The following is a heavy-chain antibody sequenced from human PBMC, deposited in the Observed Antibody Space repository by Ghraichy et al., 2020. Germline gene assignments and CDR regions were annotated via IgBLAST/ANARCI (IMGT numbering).Heavy chain of an antibody. CDR2: IYYSGST. CDR3: ARSPNLCTNGVCYTYYFDS. Sequence: SETLSLTCTVSGGSISSYYWSWIRQPPGKGLEWIGYIYYSGSTNYNPSLKSRVTISVDTSKNQFSLKLSSVTAADTAVYYCARSPNLCTNGVCYTYYFDSWGQGTLVTVSS. D-gene: IGHD2-8*01. V-gene: IGHV4-59*01. CDR1: GGSISSYY. J-gene: IGHJ4*02.